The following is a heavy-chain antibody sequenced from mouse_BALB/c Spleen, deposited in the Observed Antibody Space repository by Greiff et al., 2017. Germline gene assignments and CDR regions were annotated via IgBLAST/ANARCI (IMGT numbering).Heavy chain of an antibody. V-gene: IGHV2-9*02. CDR3: ASLHYYGSSYGYFDY. Sequence: VHLVESGPGLVAPSQSLSITCTVSGFSLTSYGVHWVRQPPGKGLEWLGVIWAGGSTNYNSALMSRLSISKDNSKSQVFLKMNSLQTDDTAMYYCASLHYYGSSYGYFDYWGQGTTLTVSS. CDR1: GFSLTSYG. D-gene: IGHD1-1*01. CDR2: IWAGGST. J-gene: IGHJ2*01.